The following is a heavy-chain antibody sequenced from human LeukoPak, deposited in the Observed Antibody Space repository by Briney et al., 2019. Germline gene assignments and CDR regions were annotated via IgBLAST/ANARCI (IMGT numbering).Heavy chain of an antibody. D-gene: IGHD1-14*01. J-gene: IGHJ4*02. V-gene: IGHV3-21*01. CDR1: GFTFSSYS. CDR3: AREGPNPREYYFDY. Sequence: GGSLRLSCAASGFTFSSYSMNWVRQAPGKGLEWVSSISSSSSYIYYADSVKGRFTISRDNAKNSLYLQMNSLRAEDTAVYYCAREGPNPREYYFDYWGQGTLVTVSS. CDR2: ISSSSSYI.